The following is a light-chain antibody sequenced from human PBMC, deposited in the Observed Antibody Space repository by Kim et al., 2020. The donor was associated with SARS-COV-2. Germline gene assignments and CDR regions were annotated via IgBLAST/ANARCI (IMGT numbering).Light chain of an antibody. J-gene: IGLJ3*02. CDR2: GDN. CDR1: NSIVGADYG. Sequence: QSVLTQPPSVSGAPGQRVSISCTGNNSIVGADYGVHWYQQVPGAAPKLLIYGDNNRPSGVPDRFSGSRSGTSASLAITGLQAEDEADYFCQSYDIGLSGSMFGGGTQLTVL. CDR3: QSYDIGLSGSM. V-gene: IGLV1-40*01.